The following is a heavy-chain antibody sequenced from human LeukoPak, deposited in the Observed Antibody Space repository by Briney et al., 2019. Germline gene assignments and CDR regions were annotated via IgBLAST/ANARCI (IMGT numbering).Heavy chain of an antibody. V-gene: IGHV3-7*01. CDR1: GFTFTNYA. Sequence: GGSLRLSCAASGFTFTNYAMSWVRQAPGKGREWVANIKQDGSEKYYVDSVKGRFTISRDNAKNSLYLQMNSLRAEDTAVYYCARGEGNYDAFDIWGQGTMVTVSS. CDR2: IKQDGSEK. D-gene: IGHD1-7*01. CDR3: ARGEGNYDAFDI. J-gene: IGHJ3*02.